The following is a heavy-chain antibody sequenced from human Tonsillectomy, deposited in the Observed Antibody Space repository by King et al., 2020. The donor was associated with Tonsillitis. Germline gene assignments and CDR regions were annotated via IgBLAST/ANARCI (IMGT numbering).Heavy chain of an antibody. CDR1: GFTFSSYG. CDR2: ISYDGSNK. J-gene: IGHJ3*02. CDR3: AKDIATVVTHDAFDI. Sequence: VQLVESGGGVVQPGRSLRLSCAASGFTFSSYGMHWVRQAPGKGLEWVAVISYDGSNKYYADSAKGRFTISRDNSKNTLYLQMNSLRAEDTAVYYCAKDIATVVTHDAFDIWGQGTMVTVSS. V-gene: IGHV3-30*18. D-gene: IGHD4-23*01.